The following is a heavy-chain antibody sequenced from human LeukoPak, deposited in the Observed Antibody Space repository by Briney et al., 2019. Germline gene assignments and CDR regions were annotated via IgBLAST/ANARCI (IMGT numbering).Heavy chain of an antibody. D-gene: IGHD2-2*01. CDR3: AKGWKAVVPAASYGFDY. J-gene: IGHJ4*02. CDR1: GFTFSSYA. CDR2: ISGSGGST. Sequence: LPGGSLRLSCAASGFTFSSYAMSWVRQAPRKGLEWVSAISGSGGSTYYADSVKGRFTISRDNSKNTLYLQMNSLRAEDTAVYYCAKGWKAVVPAASYGFDYWGQGTLVTVSS. V-gene: IGHV3-23*01.